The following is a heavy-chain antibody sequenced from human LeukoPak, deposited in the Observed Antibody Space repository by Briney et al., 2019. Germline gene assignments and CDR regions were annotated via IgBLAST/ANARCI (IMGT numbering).Heavy chain of an antibody. Sequence: SETLSLTCTVSGGSISSSSYYWGWIRQPPGKGLEWIGCIYYSGSTYYNPSLKSRVTMSVDTSKNQFSLKLSSVTAADTAVYYCARAIVGATRAYWYFDLWGRGTLVTVSS. CDR1: GGSISSSSYY. J-gene: IGHJ2*01. CDR2: IYYSGST. V-gene: IGHV4-39*07. CDR3: ARAIVGATRAYWYFDL. D-gene: IGHD1-26*01.